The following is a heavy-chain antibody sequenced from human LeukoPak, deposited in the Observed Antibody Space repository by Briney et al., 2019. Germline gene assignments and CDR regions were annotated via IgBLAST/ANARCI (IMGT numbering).Heavy chain of an antibody. Sequence: GGSLRLSCAASGFTFSTYSMNWVRQAPGKGLEWVSSISTTRTYIFYADSVKGGFTISRDNAKNSLYLQMNSLRAEDTAVYYCARGIYGSGSSWFDPWGQGTLVTVSS. CDR1: GFTFSTYS. CDR3: ARGIYGSGSSWFDP. J-gene: IGHJ5*02. CDR2: ISTTRTYI. V-gene: IGHV3-21*06. D-gene: IGHD3-10*01.